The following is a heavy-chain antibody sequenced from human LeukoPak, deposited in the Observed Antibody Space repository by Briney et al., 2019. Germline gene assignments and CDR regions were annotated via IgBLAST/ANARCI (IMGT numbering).Heavy chain of an antibody. Sequence: SGGSLRLSCAASGFTFSSYSMNWVRQAPGKGLEWVSSISSSSSYICYADSVKGRFTISRDNAKNSLYLQMNSLRAEDTAVYYCAREGDRGSYDYWGQGTLVTVSS. J-gene: IGHJ4*02. CDR1: GFTFSSYS. CDR3: AREGDRGSYDY. CDR2: ISSSSSYI. D-gene: IGHD1-26*01. V-gene: IGHV3-21*04.